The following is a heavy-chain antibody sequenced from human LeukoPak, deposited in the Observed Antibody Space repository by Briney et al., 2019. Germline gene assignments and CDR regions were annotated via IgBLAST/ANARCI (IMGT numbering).Heavy chain of an antibody. CDR2: INPNSGGT. CDR1: GYSFTAYY. J-gene: IGHJ4*02. D-gene: IGHD3/OR15-3a*01. V-gene: IGHV1-2*02. Sequence: ASVKVSCKAYGYSFTAYYMHWVRQAPGQGLEWMGWINPNSGGTNYAQKFQGRVTVTRDTSISTAYMDLRRLRSDDTAVYYCARLVHSGLGGDDYWGQGTLVTVSS. CDR3: ARLVHSGLGGDDY.